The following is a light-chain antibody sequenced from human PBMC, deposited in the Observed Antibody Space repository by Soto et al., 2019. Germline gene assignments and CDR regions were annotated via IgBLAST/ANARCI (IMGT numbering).Light chain of an antibody. CDR3: QQLKSYPLT. CDR1: QDINSY. J-gene: IGKJ4*01. Sequence: IQLTQSPSSLSASVGDRVTITCRATQDINSYLGWYQQKPGEGPKLLIYVASTLQSGVPSRFSGSGSGTDFTLTISSLQPEDFATYYCQQLKSYPLTFGGGTKVEIK. CDR2: VAS. V-gene: IGKV1-9*01.